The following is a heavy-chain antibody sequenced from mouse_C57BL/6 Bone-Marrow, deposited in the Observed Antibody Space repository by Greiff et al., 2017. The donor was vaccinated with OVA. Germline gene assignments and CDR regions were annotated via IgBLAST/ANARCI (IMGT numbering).Heavy chain of an antibody. CDR1: GFTFSDFY. J-gene: IGHJ4*01. CDR2: SRNKANDYTT. Sequence: EVKVVESGGGLVQSGRSLRLSCATSGFTFSDFYMEWVRQAPGKGLEWIAASRNKANDYTTEYSASVKGRFIVSRDTSQSILYLQMNALRAEDTAIYYCARDAGTRYAMDYWGQGTSVTVSS. CDR3: ARDAGTRYAMDY. D-gene: IGHD4-1*01. V-gene: IGHV7-1*01.